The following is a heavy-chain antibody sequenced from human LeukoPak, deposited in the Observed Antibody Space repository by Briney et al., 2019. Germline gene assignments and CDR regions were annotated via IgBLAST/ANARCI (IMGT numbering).Heavy chain of an antibody. CDR2: IYPGDSAT. D-gene: IGHD5-12*01. CDR1: GYSFTTHW. V-gene: IGHV5-51*01. Sequence: GESLEISCKVSGYSFTTHWIGWVRQMPGKGLEWMGIIYPGDSATRYSPSFQGHVTISADKSISTAYLQWSSLKASDTAMYYCARHGSGYEPDYWGQGTLVTVSS. CDR3: ARHGSGYEPDY. J-gene: IGHJ4*02.